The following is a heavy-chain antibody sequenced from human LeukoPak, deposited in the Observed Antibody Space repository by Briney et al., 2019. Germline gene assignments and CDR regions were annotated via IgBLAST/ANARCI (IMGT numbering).Heavy chain of an antibody. D-gene: IGHD3-10*01. CDR2: IYYSGST. CDR3: ARWRGGSGSYRGYYFDY. J-gene: IGHJ4*02. Sequence: SETLSLTCTVSGASISSYYWSWIRQPPGKPLKWIGYIYYSGSTNYNPSLKSRVTISVDTSKNQFSLKLSSVTAADTAVYYCARWRGGSGSYRGYYFDYWGQGTLVTVSS. CDR1: GASISSYY. V-gene: IGHV4-59*01.